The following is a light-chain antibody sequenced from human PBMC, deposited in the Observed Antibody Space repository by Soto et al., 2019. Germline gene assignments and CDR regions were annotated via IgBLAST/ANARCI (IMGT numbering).Light chain of an antibody. CDR3: QHFGNSLWT. J-gene: IGKJ1*01. CDR1: QGVASRN. CDR2: GAS. Sequence: EIVLTQSPGTLSLSPGERATLSCRASQGVASRNLAWYQQKSGQAPRLLIYGASSRAIHTPDRFSGSGSGTDFTLTISGLEPEDFAVYYCQHFGNSLWTFGQGTKVDIK. V-gene: IGKV3-20*01.